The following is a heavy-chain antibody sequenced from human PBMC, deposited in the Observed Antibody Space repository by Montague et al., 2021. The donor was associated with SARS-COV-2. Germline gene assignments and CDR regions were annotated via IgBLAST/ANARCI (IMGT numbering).Heavy chain of an antibody. V-gene: IGHV3-9*01. D-gene: IGHD6-19*01. Sequence: SLRLSCAASGFTFDDYAMHWVRQAPGKGLEWVSGISWNSGSIGYADSVKGRFTISRDNAKNSLYLQMNSLRAEDTALYYCAKDIGYSSGGMDVWGQGTTVTVSS. CDR1: GFTFDDYA. CDR2: ISWNSGSI. J-gene: IGHJ6*02. CDR3: AKDIGYSSGGMDV.